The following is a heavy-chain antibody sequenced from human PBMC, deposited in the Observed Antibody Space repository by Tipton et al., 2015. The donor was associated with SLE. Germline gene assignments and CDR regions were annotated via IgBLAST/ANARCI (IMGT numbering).Heavy chain of an antibody. CDR3: ARDRYAGYDPLYNWFDP. Sequence: GSLRLSCAASGFIFTNYAMSWVRQAPGKGLEWLSLISGTGQNTYSADSVKGRFTFSRDNSKNTLYLQMNSLRPDDTAVYYCARDRYAGYDPLYNWFDPWGQGTLVTVSS. V-gene: IGHV3-23*01. CDR2: ISGTGQNT. D-gene: IGHD5-12*01. CDR1: GFIFTNYA. J-gene: IGHJ5*02.